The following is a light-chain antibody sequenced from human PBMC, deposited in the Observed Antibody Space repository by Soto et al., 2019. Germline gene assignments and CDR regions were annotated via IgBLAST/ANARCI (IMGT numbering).Light chain of an antibody. V-gene: IGKV1-5*01. CDR2: DAS. CDR1: QSISSW. J-gene: IGKJ1*01. CDR3: QQYNSYWT. Sequence: DIQMTQSPSTLSASVVDRSPTTCRASQSISSWLAWYQQKPGKAPKLLFYDASSLESGVPSWFSGSGAATVFPLTISSLQPDYFATYYCQQYNSYWTFGQGTKVDIK.